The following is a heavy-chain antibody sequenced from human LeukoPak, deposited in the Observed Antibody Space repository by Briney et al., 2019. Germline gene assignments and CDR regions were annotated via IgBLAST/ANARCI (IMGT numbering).Heavy chain of an antibody. CDR1: GFTLRNHW. J-gene: IGHJ3*02. Sequence: PGGSLRLSCAASGFTLRNHWMHWVRQAPGKGLVWVSSISGDEIWTSYADSVKGRFIISRDNAKDTLYLQMNSLRTEDTAVYYCAREYNSGPKQTDAFDIWGQGTMVTVSS. V-gene: IGHV3-74*01. D-gene: IGHD3-22*01. CDR3: AREYNSGPKQTDAFDI. CDR2: ISGDEIWT.